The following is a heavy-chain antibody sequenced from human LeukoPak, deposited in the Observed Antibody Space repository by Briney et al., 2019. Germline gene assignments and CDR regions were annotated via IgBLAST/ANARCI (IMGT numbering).Heavy chain of an antibody. CDR1: GGSISSGDYY. D-gene: IGHD3-22*01. CDR3: ASRSSDSSGYYQSYWYFDL. V-gene: IGHV4-30-4*08. CDR2: IYYSGST. Sequence: PSETLSLTCTVSGGSISSGDYYWSWIRQPPGKGLEWIGYIYYSGSTYYNPSLKSRVTISVDTSKNQFSLKLSSVTAADTAVYYCASRSSDSSGYYQSYWYFDLWGRGTLVTVSS. J-gene: IGHJ2*01.